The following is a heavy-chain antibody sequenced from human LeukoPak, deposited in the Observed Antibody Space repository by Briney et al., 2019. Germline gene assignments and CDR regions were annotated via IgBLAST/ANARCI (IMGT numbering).Heavy chain of an antibody. J-gene: IGHJ4*02. CDR2: INSDGSST. Sequence: GGSLRLSCAASGFTFSSYWMHWVRQAPGKGLVWVSRINSDGSSTSYADSVKGRFTISRDNAKNTLYLQMSSLRAEDTAVYYCARAGARSSWYRGYFDYWGQGTLVTVSS. CDR3: ARAGARSSWYRGYFDY. D-gene: IGHD6-13*01. CDR1: GFTFSSYW. V-gene: IGHV3-74*01.